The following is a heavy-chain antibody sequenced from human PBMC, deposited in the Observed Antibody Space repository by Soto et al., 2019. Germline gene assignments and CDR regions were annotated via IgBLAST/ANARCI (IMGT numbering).Heavy chain of an antibody. Sequence: SETLSLTCSVSGGSISGYYWSWIRQTPERGLEWIGYIYYSGSTNYNPSLKSRVTMLIDMSKNQFSLKLSSVTAADTAVYYCARLNYGDFQLYYFDYWGQGTLVTVSS. V-gene: IGHV4-59*08. CDR1: GGSISGYY. CDR2: IYYSGST. J-gene: IGHJ4*02. CDR3: ARLNYGDFQLYYFDY. D-gene: IGHD4-17*01.